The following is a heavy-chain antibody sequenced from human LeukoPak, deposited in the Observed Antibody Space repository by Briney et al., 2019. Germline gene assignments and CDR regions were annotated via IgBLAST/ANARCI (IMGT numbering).Heavy chain of an antibody. CDR1: GYTFTSYD. Sequence: SVKVSCKASGYTFTSYDINWVRQATGQGFEWMGWMNPNSGNTGYAQKFQGRVTMTRNTSISTAYMELSSLRSEDTAVYYCARTLWFGELNPVDYWGQGTLVTVSS. CDR2: MNPNSGNT. CDR3: ARTLWFGELNPVDY. D-gene: IGHD3-10*01. J-gene: IGHJ4*02. V-gene: IGHV1-8*01.